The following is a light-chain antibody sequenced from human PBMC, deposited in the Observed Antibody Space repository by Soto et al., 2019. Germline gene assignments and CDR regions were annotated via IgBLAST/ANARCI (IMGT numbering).Light chain of an antibody. CDR1: QSFLHNNGFNY. J-gene: IGKJ2*01. V-gene: IGKV2-28*01. CDR3: MQALQSPRT. Sequence: DIVMTQSLLSRPVTPGDPASISCRSIQSFLHNNGFNYLDWYLQKPGQSPQLLIYLGSNRASGVPDRFSGSGSGTDFTLKISRVEAEDVGVYYCMQALQSPRTFGQGTKLEIK. CDR2: LGS.